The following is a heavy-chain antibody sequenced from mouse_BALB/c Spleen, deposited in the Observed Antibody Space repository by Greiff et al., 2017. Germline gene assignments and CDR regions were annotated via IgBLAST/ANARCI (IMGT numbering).Heavy chain of an antibody. V-gene: IGHV5-17*02. J-gene: IGHJ2*01. CDR2: ISSGSSTI. CDR3: AREGDGNYDFDY. Sequence: EVKVVESGGGLVQPGGSRKLSCAASGFTFSSFGMHWVRQAPEKGLEWVAYISSGSSTIYYADTVKGRFTISRDNPKNTLFLQMTSLRSEDTAMYYCAREGDGNYDFDYWGQGTTLTVSS. D-gene: IGHD2-1*01. CDR1: GFTFSSFG.